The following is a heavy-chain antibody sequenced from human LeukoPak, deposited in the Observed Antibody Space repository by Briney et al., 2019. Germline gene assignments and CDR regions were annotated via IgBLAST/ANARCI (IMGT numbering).Heavy chain of an antibody. Sequence: GGSLRLSCAASEFSFSSYWMSWVRQAPGKGLEWVANIKQDGSEKYYVDSVKGRFTISRGNAKNSLYLQMNSLRAEDTAVYYCARDCSGGTCYSQYYYGMDVWGQGTTVTVSS. CDR1: EFSFSSYW. V-gene: IGHV3-7*03. J-gene: IGHJ6*02. D-gene: IGHD2-15*01. CDR3: ARDCSGGTCYSQYYYGMDV. CDR2: IKQDGSEK.